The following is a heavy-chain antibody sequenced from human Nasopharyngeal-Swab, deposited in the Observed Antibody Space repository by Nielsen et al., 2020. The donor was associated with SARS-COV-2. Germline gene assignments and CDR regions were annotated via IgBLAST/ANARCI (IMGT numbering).Heavy chain of an antibody. CDR2: ISYDGSNK. Sequence: GESLKIFCAASGFTFSSYAMHWVRQAPGKGLEWVAVISYDGSNKYYADSVKGRFTISRDNSKNTLYLQMNSLRAEDTAVYYCASRGDRDAFDIWGQGTMVTVSS. J-gene: IGHJ3*02. V-gene: IGHV3-30*04. CDR3: ASRGDRDAFDI. CDR1: GFTFSSYA. D-gene: IGHD3-10*01.